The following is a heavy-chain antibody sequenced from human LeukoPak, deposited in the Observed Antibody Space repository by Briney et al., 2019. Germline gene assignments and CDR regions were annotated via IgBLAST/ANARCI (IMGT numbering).Heavy chain of an antibody. D-gene: IGHD3-22*01. Sequence: ASVKVSCKVSGYTLTELSMHWVRQAPGKGLEWMGGFDPEDGETIYAQKFQGRVTMTEDTSTDTAYMELSSLRSEDTTVYYCATGYLGYYYDSSGLTWGQGTLVTVSS. CDR3: ATGYLGYYYDSSGLT. CDR1: GYTLTELS. CDR2: FDPEDGET. J-gene: IGHJ5*02. V-gene: IGHV1-24*01.